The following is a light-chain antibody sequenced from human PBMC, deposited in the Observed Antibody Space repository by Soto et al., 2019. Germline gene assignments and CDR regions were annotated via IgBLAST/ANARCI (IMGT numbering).Light chain of an antibody. CDR3: SSYTSNSTPL. CDR2: EVS. CDR1: RSDVGGYNY. Sequence: QSALTQPASVSGSPGQSITISCTGTRSDVGGYNYVSWYQQHPGKVPKVMIFEVSNRPSGVSNRFSGSKSGNTASLTISGLQAEDEADYYCSSYTSNSTPLFGTGTKLTVL. V-gene: IGLV2-14*01. J-gene: IGLJ1*01.